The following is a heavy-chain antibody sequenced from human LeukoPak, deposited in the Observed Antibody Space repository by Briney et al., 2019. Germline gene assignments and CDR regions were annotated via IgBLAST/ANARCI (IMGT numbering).Heavy chain of an antibody. CDR3: ARLVESAYYGSTTT. D-gene: IGHD3-22*01. J-gene: IGHJ3*01. CDR1: GDSMSNYY. CDR2: IYNSGNT. Sequence: SETLSLTCTVSGDSMSNYYWNWIRQSPGKGLEWIGYIYNSGNTNYNPSLKSRVTMSEDTSKNQFSLSLNSVTAADTAVYYCARLVESAYYGSTTTWGQGTMVTVSS. V-gene: IGHV4-59*08.